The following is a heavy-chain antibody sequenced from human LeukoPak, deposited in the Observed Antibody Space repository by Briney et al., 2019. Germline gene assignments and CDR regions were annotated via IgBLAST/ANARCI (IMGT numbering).Heavy chain of an antibody. CDR3: ARIQAPYYDFWSGYYENYMDV. J-gene: IGHJ6*03. Sequence: WETLSLTCTVSGGSISSSSYYWGWIRQPPGKGLEWIGSIYYSGSTYYNPSLKSRVTISVDTSKNQFSLKLSSVTAADTAVYYCARIQAPYYDFWSGYYENYMDVWGKGTTVTVSS. D-gene: IGHD3-3*01. CDR2: IYYSGST. V-gene: IGHV4-39*01. CDR1: GGSISSSSYY.